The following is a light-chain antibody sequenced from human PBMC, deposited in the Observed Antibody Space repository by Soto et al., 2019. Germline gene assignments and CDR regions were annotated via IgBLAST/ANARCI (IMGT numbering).Light chain of an antibody. CDR2: GAS. J-gene: IGKJ3*01. CDR1: QSVSSGD. Sequence: EIVLTQSPGPLSLSPGERATLSCRASQSVSSGDLAWYQQKPGRVPRLLIYGASNRAPGIPDRFTGSGSGTDFTLTIASVEPEDFAVYYCQLCGIAPFTFGPGTQVDIK. CDR3: QLCGIAPFT. V-gene: IGKV3-20*01.